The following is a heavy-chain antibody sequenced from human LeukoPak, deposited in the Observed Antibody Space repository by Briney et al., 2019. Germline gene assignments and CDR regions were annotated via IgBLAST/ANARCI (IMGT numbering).Heavy chain of an antibody. CDR1: GGTFSSYA. CDR2: IIPIFGTA. J-gene: IGHJ6*03. V-gene: IGHV1-69*05. CDR3: AREGAVGATSYYYYMDV. Sequence: SVKVSCKASGGTFSSYAISWVRQAPGQGLEWMGGIIPIFGTANYAQKFQGRVTITTDESTSTAYMELSSLRSEDTAVYYCAREGAVGATSYYYYMDVWGKGTTVTVSS. D-gene: IGHD1-26*01.